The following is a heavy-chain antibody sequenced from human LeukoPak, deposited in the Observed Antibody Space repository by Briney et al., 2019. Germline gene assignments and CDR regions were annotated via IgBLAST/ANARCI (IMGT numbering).Heavy chain of an antibody. CDR2: ISHDGSNQ. D-gene: IGHD6-13*01. V-gene: IGHV3-30-3*01. CDR3: ARRSAAVDY. CDR1: GFTFTYYA. J-gene: IGHJ4*02. Sequence: QPGRSLRLSCAVSGFTFTYYAMHWVRQAPGKGLEWVAVISHDGSNQQYADSVKGQVTISRDNSKSTLYLRMASLRAGDTAVYSCARRSAAVDYWGQGTLVTVSS.